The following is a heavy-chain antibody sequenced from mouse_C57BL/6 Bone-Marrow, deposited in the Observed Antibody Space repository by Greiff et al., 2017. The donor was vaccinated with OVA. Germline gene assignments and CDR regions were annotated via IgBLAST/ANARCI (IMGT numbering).Heavy chain of an antibody. Sequence: EVQRVESGGGLVKPGGSLTLSCAASGFTFRDYGMHWVRQAPEKGLEWVAYISSGSSTIYYADTVKGRFTISRDNAKNTLFLQRTSLRSEDTAMYYCARRDGYYAMDYWGQGTSVTVSS. CDR1: GFTFRDYG. CDR3: ARRDGYYAMDY. V-gene: IGHV5-17*01. D-gene: IGHD2-3*01. J-gene: IGHJ4*01. CDR2: ISSGSSTI.